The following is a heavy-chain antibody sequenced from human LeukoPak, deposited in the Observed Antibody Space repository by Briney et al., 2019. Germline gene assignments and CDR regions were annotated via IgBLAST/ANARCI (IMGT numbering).Heavy chain of an antibody. D-gene: IGHD3-10*01. V-gene: IGHV3-21*01. Sequence: PGGSLRLSCAASGFTFSSYSMNWVRQAPGKGLEWVSSISSSSSYMYYADSVKGRFTVSRDNAKNSLYLQMNSLRADDTAVYYCAKDHASGSYYNADAFDIWGQGAMVIVSS. CDR2: ISSSSSYM. CDR3: AKDHASGSYYNADAFDI. CDR1: GFTFSSYS. J-gene: IGHJ3*02.